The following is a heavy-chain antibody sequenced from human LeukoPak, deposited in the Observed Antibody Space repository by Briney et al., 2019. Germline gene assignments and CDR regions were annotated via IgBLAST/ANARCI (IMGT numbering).Heavy chain of an antibody. V-gene: IGHV3-48*01. D-gene: IGHD6-13*01. CDR1: GFSFSYYG. CDR3: AREPDYTSSWGASDI. J-gene: IGHJ3*02. CDR2: ISLSSSSI. Sequence: GGSLRLSCAASGFSFSYYGMNWVRQAPGKGLEWISYISLSSSSIYYADSVKGRFTISRDNAKNSLYLHMNSLRAEDTAVYYCAREPDYTSSWGASDIWGQGTMVTVSS.